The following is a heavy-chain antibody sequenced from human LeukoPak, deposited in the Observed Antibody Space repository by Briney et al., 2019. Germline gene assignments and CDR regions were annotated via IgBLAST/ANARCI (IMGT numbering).Heavy chain of an antibody. CDR1: GFTFSSYS. CDR2: ISSSSSYI. CDR3: ARLGHYDIFTGYFPFDY. J-gene: IGHJ4*02. D-gene: IGHD3-9*01. V-gene: IGHV3-21*01. Sequence: GGSLRLSCAASGFTFSSYSMNWVRQAPGKGLEWVSSISSSSSYIYYADSVKGRFTISRDNAKNSLYLQMNSLRAEDTAVYYCARLGHYDIFTGYFPFDYWGQGTLVTVSS.